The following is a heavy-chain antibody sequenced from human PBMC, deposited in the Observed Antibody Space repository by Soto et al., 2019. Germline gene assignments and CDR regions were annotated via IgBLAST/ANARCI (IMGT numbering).Heavy chain of an antibody. V-gene: IGHV2-5*02. J-gene: IGHJ3*01. CDR2: IYWDDDK. D-gene: IGHD2-2*02. CDR1: GFSLSTSGVG. Sequence: QITLKESGPTLVKPTQTLTLTCTFSGFSLSTSGVGVGWIRQPPGKALEGLALIYWDDDKRYSPSLKSRLTITTHTSHNQLVLTTPTMPPVDTATSYCAHRPIPRRASAIPYAFHLWGQGTMVTVSS. CDR3: AHRPIPRRASAIPYAFHL.